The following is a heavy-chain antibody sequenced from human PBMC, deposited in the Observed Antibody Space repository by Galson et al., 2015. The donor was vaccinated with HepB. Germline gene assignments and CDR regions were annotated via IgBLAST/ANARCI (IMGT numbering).Heavy chain of an antibody. Sequence: SLRLSCAASGFSFSDYGMHWVRQAPGKGLEWVAVIWYDGSNKYYEDFVKGRFTISRDNSKNTLYLQMNSLRADDTAAYYCARGTVTRFDYWGQGALVTVSS. D-gene: IGHD4-17*01. CDR1: GFSFSDYG. J-gene: IGHJ4*02. V-gene: IGHV3-33*01. CDR2: IWYDGSNK. CDR3: ARGTVTRFDY.